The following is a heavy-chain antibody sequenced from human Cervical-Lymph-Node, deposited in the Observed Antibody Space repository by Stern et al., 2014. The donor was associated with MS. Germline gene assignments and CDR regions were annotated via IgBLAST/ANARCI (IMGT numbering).Heavy chain of an antibody. V-gene: IGHV3-74*01. CDR2: RDEGGDIT. CDR1: GFTLRSYW. D-gene: IGHD2-2*03. J-gene: IGHJ4*02. Sequence: EVQLLESGGGLVQPGGSLRISWEARGFTLRSYWMHWVRQARGKGLEWFARRDEGGDITSYADSVKCRFTISRDNAKNTLYLQMNGLSVEDTAVYYCAMDVAGRYDYCGKGTLVTVSS. CDR3: AMDVAGRYDY.